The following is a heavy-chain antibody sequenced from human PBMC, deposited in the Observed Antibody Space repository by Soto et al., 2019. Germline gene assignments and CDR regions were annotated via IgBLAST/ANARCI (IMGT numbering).Heavy chain of an antibody. CDR2: ISYDGSNK. D-gene: IGHD3-3*01. J-gene: IGHJ5*02. V-gene: IGHV3-30-3*01. CDR1: GFTFSSYA. CDR3: ARDRDQITTIFGVDRPGGFDP. Sequence: GGSLRLSCAASGFTFSSYAMHWVRQAPGKGLEWVAVISYDGSNKYYADSVKGRFTISRDNSKNTLYLQMNSLRAEDTAVYYCARDRDQITTIFGVDRPGGFDPWGQGTLVTVSS.